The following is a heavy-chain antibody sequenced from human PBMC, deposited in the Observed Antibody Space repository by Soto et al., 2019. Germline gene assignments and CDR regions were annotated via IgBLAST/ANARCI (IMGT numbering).Heavy chain of an antibody. CDR1: GNTFTYRY. Sequence: QMQLVQSRAEVKKTGSSVTVSCKALGNTFTYRYLHWVRQAPGQALEWMGWITPFSGDVHYAQKFHERVTSTRDRSINTPYMQMSSLRSEDTAMYFCAGGGAGSGPFTWELPDHWGQGTLVTVSS. CDR3: AGGGAGSGPFTWELPDH. J-gene: IGHJ4*02. CDR2: ITPFSGDV. V-gene: IGHV1-45*02. D-gene: IGHD1-26*01.